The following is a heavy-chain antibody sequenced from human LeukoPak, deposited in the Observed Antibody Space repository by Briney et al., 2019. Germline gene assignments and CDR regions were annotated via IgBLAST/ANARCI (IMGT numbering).Heavy chain of an antibody. V-gene: IGHV3-23*01. CDR2: ISGSGGST. Sequence: HPGGSLRLSCAASGFTFSSYAMSWVRQAPGKGLEWVSLISGSGGSTYYADSVKGRFTISRDNSKNTLYLQMNSLRAEDTAVYYCSKKALPYTSSWNLDCGGQGTLVTASS. D-gene: IGHD6-13*01. CDR3: SKKALPYTSSWNLDC. J-gene: IGHJ4*02. CDR1: GFTFSSYA.